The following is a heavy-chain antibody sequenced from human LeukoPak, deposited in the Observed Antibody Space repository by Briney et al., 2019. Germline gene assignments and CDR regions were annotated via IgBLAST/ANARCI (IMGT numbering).Heavy chain of an antibody. CDR3: ATGAYFDH. Sequence: GGSLRLPCAASGFTFSRYGMTWVRQAPGKGLEWVSTISDSGGSTYYADSVKGRFTISRDNSKDTLYLQMNSLRAEDTAIYYCATGAYFDHWGQGTLVTVSS. V-gene: IGHV3-23*01. J-gene: IGHJ4*02. CDR2: ISDSGGST. CDR1: GFTFSRYG.